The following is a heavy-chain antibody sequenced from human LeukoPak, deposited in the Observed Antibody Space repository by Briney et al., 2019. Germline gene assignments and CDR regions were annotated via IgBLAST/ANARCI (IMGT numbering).Heavy chain of an antibody. Sequence: GGSLRLSRAASGFTVITNDMSWVRQAPGKGLEWVAVLYSDGNTKYADSVQGRFTISRDNSKNTLYLEMNSLSPDDTAVYYCARGVEPLAANTLAYWGQGTLVTVSS. CDR2: LYSDGNT. D-gene: IGHD1-14*01. V-gene: IGHV3-53*01. J-gene: IGHJ4*02. CDR3: ARGVEPLAANTLAY. CDR1: GFTVITND.